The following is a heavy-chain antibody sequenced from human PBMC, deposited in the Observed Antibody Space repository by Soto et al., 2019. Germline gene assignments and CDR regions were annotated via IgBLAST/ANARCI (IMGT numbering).Heavy chain of an antibody. Sequence: GGSLRLSCAASGFTFSNYWMHWVRQAPGKGLVWVSRINTDGSSRSYADSVKGRFTISRDNAKNTLYLQMNSLRAEDTAVYYCTRVLVAAHQVAVDYWGQGTVVTVSA. CDR3: TRVLVAAHQVAVDY. J-gene: IGHJ4*02. V-gene: IGHV3-74*01. D-gene: IGHD6-19*01. CDR1: GFTFSNYW. CDR2: INTDGSSR.